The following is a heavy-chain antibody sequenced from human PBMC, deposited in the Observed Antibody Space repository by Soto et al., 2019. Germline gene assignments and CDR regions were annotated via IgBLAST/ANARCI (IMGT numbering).Heavy chain of an antibody. D-gene: IGHD3-10*01. J-gene: IGHJ3*02. V-gene: IGHV4-59*08. CDR3: AVSLVRGVIITEDDAFDI. Sequence: QVQLQESGPGLVKPSETLSLTCTVSGGSISSYYWSWIRQPPGKGLEWIGYIYYSGSTNYNPSLKSRVTISVDTSKNQFSLKLSSVTAADTAVYYCAVSLVRGVIITEDDAFDIWGQGTMVTVSS. CDR2: IYYSGST. CDR1: GGSISSYY.